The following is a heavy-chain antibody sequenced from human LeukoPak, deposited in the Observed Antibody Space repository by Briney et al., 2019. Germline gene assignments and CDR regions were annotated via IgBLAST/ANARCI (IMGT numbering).Heavy chain of an antibody. CDR3: ARESSYYDFWSGPPGYYGMDV. Sequence: ASVKVSCKASGYTFTGYYMHWVRQAPGQGLEWMGWINPNSGGTNYAQKFQGRVTMTRDTSISTAYMELSRLRSDDTAVYYCARESSYYDFWSGPPGYYGMDVWGQGTTVTVSS. J-gene: IGHJ6*02. D-gene: IGHD3-3*01. CDR1: GYTFTGYY. CDR2: INPNSGGT. V-gene: IGHV1-2*02.